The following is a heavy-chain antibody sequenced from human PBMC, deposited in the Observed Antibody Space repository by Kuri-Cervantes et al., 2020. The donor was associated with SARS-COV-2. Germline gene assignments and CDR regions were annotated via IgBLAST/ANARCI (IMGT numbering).Heavy chain of an antibody. D-gene: IGHD3-22*01. Sequence: ASVKVSCKASGYTFTSYYMHWVRQAPGQGLEWMGIINPNCGSTNYAQKFQGRVTMTRDTSTSTVYMELSSLRSEDTAVYYCARGGVPYDADYWGQGTLVTVSS. J-gene: IGHJ4*02. V-gene: IGHV1-46*01. CDR1: GYTFTSYY. CDR2: INPNCGST. CDR3: ARGGVPYDADY.